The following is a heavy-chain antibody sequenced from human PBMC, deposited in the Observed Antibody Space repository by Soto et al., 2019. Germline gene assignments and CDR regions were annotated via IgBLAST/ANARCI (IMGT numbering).Heavy chain of an antibody. V-gene: IGHV1-58*01. CDR1: GFTFTSSA. CDR2: IVVGSGNT. CDR3: APRHPMDFWTRVS. J-gene: IGHJ4*02. D-gene: IGHD3-3*01. Sequence: ASVKVSCKASGFTFTSSAVQWVRQARGQRLEWIGWIVVGSGNTNYAQKFQERVTITRDMSTSTAYMELSSLRSEDTAVYYCAPRHPMDFWTRVSWGQGTLVTVSS.